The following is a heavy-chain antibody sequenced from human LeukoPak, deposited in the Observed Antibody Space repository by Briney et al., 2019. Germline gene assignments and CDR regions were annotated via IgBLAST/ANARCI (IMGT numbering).Heavy chain of an antibody. CDR1: GYTFTGYY. J-gene: IGHJ5*01. V-gene: IGHV1-2*02. CDR3: AREDRQPLDRRGWFDP. D-gene: IGHD6-13*01. Sequence: ASVKVSCKASGYTFTGYYIHWVRQVPGQGLEWMGWINPKSGGTNYAQKFQGRVTMTGDTSISTAYMELSRLRSDDTAVYYCAREDRQPLDRRGWFDPWGQGTLVTVSS. CDR2: INPKSGGT.